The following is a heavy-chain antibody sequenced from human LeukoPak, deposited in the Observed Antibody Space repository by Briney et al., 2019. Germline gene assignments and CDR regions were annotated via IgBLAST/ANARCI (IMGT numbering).Heavy chain of an antibody. J-gene: IGHJ6*03. CDR3: AREGVPGYYDILTGYWSGSYYYYMDV. CDR2: IYYSGST. CDR1: GGSISSSSYY. Sequence: SETLSLTCTVSGGSISSSSYYWWWSRQPPGKVVGWIGSIYYSGSTYYNPSLRSRVNISVDTSKHQFSLQLSSVTAADTAVYYCAREGVPGYYDILTGYWSGSYYYYMDVWGKGTTVTVSS. D-gene: IGHD3-9*01. V-gene: IGHV4-39*07.